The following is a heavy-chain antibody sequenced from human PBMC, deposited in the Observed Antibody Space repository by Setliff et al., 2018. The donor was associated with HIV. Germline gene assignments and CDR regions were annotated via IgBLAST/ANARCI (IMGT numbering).Heavy chain of an antibody. Sequence: PSETLSLTCTVSGGSISSSSYYWGWIRQPPGKGLEWIGSIYYSGSTYYNPSLKSRVTISVDTSKNQFSLELSSVTAADTAVYYCARLYSSSSGLDYYYYYMDVWGKGTTVTVSS. CDR1: GGSISSSSYY. CDR3: ARLYSSSSGLDYYYYYMDV. V-gene: IGHV4-39*01. J-gene: IGHJ6*03. CDR2: IYYSGST. D-gene: IGHD6-6*01.